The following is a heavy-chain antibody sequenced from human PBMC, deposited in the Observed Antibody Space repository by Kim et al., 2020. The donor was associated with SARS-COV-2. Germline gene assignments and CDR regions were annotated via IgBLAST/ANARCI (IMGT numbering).Heavy chain of an antibody. CDR2: IYYSGST. D-gene: IGHD1-20*01. J-gene: IGHJ6*02. CDR3: ARAQRGPRLAGITGTTVYYYGMDV. Sequence: SETLSLTCTVSGGSISSYYWSWIRQPPGKGLEWIGYIYYSGSTNYNPSLKSRVTISVDTSKNQFSLKLSSVTAADTAVYYCARAQRGPRLAGITGTTVYYYGMDVCGQGTTVTVSS. CDR1: GGSISSYY. V-gene: IGHV4-59*01.